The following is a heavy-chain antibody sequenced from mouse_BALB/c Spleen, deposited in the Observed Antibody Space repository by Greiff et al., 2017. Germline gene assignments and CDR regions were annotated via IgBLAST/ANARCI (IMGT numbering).Heavy chain of an antibody. CDR3: TIYDGYYDRFAY. D-gene: IGHD2-3*01. Sequence: EVQLQESGGGLVQPGGSMKLSCVASGFTFSNYWMNWVRQSPEKGLEWVAEIRLKSNNYATHYAESVKGRFTISRDDSKSSVYLQMNNLRAEDTGIYYCTIYDGYYDRFAYWGQGTLVTVSA. CDR2: IRLKSNNYAT. CDR1: GFTFSNYW. J-gene: IGHJ3*01. V-gene: IGHV6-6*02.